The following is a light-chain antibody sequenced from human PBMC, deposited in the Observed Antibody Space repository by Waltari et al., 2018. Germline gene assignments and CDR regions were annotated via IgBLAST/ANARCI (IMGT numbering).Light chain of an antibody. CDR3: QQGNSNPWT. Sequence: DIQMSQSPSSLSASVGDRVTITCRASQGFSSYLNWYQQKPGKAPKLLTSYANSLASGVPSRFSGSGSGTEFTITISSLQPEDFATYFCQQGNSNPWTFGQGTKVEIK. J-gene: IGKJ1*01. CDR2: YAN. CDR1: QGFSSY. V-gene: IGKV1-39*01.